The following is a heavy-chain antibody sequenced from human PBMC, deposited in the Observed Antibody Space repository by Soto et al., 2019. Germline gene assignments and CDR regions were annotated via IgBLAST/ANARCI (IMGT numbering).Heavy chain of an antibody. CDR1: NGSISSAGYY. V-gene: IGHV4-31*03. CDR3: ARDSKEEYSSSSAGWYFDY. J-gene: IGHJ4*02. CDR2: IYYSEST. D-gene: IGHD6-6*01. Sequence: SETLSLTCTVSNGSISSAGYYWSWIRQHPGKGLEWIGYIYYSESTYYNPSLKSRVTMSVDTSKNQFSLKLSSVTAADTAVYYCARDSKEEYSSSSAGWYFDYWGQGTLVTVSS.